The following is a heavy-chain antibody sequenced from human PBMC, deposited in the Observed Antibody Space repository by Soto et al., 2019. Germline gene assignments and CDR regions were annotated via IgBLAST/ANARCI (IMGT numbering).Heavy chain of an antibody. Sequence: QVQLVESGGGVVQPGTSLRLSCAASGFPFGSYAMHWVRQAPGKGLEWVAVIWYDGSNTYYEDSVKGRFTISRDNSKNTLYLQMNSLRAEDTAIYKCASDRTGLRFGPRGYVDHWGKGTLVTVSS. D-gene: IGHD3-16*01. J-gene: IGHJ4*02. CDR1: GFPFGSYA. CDR3: ASDRTGLRFGPRGYVDH. V-gene: IGHV3-33*01. CDR2: IWYDGSNT.